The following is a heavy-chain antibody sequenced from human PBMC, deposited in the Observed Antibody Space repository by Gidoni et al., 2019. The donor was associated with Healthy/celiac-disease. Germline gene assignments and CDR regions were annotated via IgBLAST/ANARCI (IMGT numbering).Heavy chain of an antibody. J-gene: IGHJ4*02. CDR3: ASAPELELLSLDY. CDR2: ISSSSSYK. D-gene: IGHD1-26*01. V-gene: IGHV3-21*01. CDR1: GFTCSSYS. Sequence: EVQLVESGGGRVKPGGSLRLACAASGFTCSSYSMNWVRQAPGQGLEWVSSISSSSSYKYYAASVKGRFTISRDNATSSLYLQMSSLRAEDTAVYYCASAPELELLSLDYWGQGTLVTVSS.